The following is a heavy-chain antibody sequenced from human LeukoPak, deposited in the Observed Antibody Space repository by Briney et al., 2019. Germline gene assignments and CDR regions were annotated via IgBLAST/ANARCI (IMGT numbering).Heavy chain of an antibody. D-gene: IGHD6-13*01. CDR2: IYYSGST. J-gene: IGHJ3*02. Sequence: SETLSLTCTVSGGSISSSSYYWGWIRQPPGKGLEWIGSIYYSGSTYYNPSLKSRVTISVDTSKNQFSLKLSSVTAADTAVYYCARCVHGWAAAHHNYAFDIWGQGTMVTVSS. V-gene: IGHV4-39*07. CDR1: GGSISSSSYY. CDR3: ARCVHGWAAAHHNYAFDI.